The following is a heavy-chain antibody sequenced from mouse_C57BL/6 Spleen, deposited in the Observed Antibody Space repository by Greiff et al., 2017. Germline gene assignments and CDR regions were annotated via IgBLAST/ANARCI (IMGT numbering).Heavy chain of an antibody. CDR2: IYPSDSET. CDR3: ARQGDYDAAWFAY. CDR1: GYTFTSYW. J-gene: IGHJ3*01. D-gene: IGHD2-4*01. Sequence: VQLQQPGAELVRPGSSVKLSCKASGYTFTSYWMDWVKQRPGQGLEWIGNIYPSDSETHYNQKFKDKATWTVDKSSSTAYMQLSSLTSEDSAVYYCARQGDYDAAWFAYWGQGTLVTVSA. V-gene: IGHV1-61*01.